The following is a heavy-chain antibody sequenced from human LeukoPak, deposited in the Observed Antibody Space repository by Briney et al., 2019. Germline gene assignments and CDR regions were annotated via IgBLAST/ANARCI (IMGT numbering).Heavy chain of an antibody. CDR2: TYYRSKWYD. CDR3: ARETRGMDV. CDR1: GDSASNDRTA. V-gene: IGHV6-1*01. Sequence: QTLSLTCVISGDSASNDRTAWNWIRQSPSRGLEWLGRTYYRSKWYDDYAVSLKSRITINPDTSKNHFSLHLKSVTPEDTAVYYCARETRGMDVWGKGTTVTVSS. J-gene: IGHJ6*04. D-gene: IGHD4-11*01.